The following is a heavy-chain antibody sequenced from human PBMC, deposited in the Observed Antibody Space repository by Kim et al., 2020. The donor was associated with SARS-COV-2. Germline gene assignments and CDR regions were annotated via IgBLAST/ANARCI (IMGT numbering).Heavy chain of an antibody. Sequence: GSLRLSCAASGFTVSSNYMSWVRQAPGKGLEWVSVIYSGGTTYADSVKGRFTISRDNSKNTLYLQMNSLRAEDTAVYYCARELYSSNWYGYYGMDVWGQ. CDR3: ARELYSSNWYGYYGMDV. CDR2: IYSGGTT. D-gene: IGHD6-13*01. J-gene: IGHJ6*02. CDR1: GFTVSSNY. V-gene: IGHV3-66*01.